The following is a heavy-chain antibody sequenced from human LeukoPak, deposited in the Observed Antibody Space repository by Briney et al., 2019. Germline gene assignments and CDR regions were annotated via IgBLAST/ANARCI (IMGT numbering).Heavy chain of an antibody. D-gene: IGHD5-12*01. CDR2: IYYSGST. V-gene: IGHV4-59*01. J-gene: IGHJ5*02. Sequence: SETLSLTCTVSGGSISSYYWSWIRQPPGKGLEWIGYIYYSGSTNYNTSLKRRFTISVDTSKNQFSLKLSSVTAADTAVYYCARGPRFAYNWFDAWGQGTLVTAS. CDR1: GGSISSYY. CDR3: ARGPRFAYNWFDA.